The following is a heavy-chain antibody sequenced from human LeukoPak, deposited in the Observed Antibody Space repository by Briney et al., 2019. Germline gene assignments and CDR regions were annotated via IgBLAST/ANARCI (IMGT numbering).Heavy chain of an antibody. CDR1: GYTFTGYY. D-gene: IGHD3-10*01. CDR2: INPNSGGT. J-gene: IGHJ5*02. V-gene: IGHV1-2*02. CDR3: ARVHYGSGSYYNDNWFDP. Sequence: ASVKVSCKASGYTFTGYYMHWVRQAPGQGLEWMGWINPNSGGTNYAQKFQGRVTMTRDTSISTAYMELSRLRSDDTAVYYCARVHYGSGSYYNDNWFDPWGQGTLVTVSS.